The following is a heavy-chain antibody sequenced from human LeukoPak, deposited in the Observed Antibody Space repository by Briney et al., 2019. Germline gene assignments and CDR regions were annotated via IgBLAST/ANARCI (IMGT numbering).Heavy chain of an antibody. CDR1: GFTFDDYG. CDR3: ARANKYYYGSGSYYPFDP. CDR2: INWNGGST. V-gene: IGHV3-20*01. J-gene: IGHJ5*02. D-gene: IGHD3-10*01. Sequence: PGGSLRLSCAASGFTFDDYGMSWVRQAPGKGLEWVSGINWNGGSTGYADSVKGRFTISRDNAKNSLYLQMNSLRAEDTALCHCARANKYYYGSGSYYPFDPWGQGTLVTVSS.